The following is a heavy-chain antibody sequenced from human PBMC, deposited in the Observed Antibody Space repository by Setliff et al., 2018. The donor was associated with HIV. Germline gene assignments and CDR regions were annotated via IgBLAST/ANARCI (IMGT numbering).Heavy chain of an antibody. CDR2: IYKSGST. D-gene: IGHD5-18*01. Sequence: PSETLSLTCSVSGVSISTYHWSWIRQPPGKGLEWIGYIYKSGSTNYSPSLKSRVTISPGTSKNQFSLKLTSVTAADTAVYYCARLSDTAMASFDSWGQGILVTVS. J-gene: IGHJ4*02. V-gene: IGHV4-59*08. CDR3: ARLSDTAMASFDS. CDR1: GVSISTYH.